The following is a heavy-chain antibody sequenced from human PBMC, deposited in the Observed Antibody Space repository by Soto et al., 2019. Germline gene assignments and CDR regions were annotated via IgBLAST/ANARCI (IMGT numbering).Heavy chain of an antibody. Sequence: QAQVVQSGAEVRKPGSSVKLSCKASEGTFNSYAIAWVRQAPGQGLEWRGGIIPYYNTLNYAQKFQDRVTITADDSTNTVYMELSSLGSDDTAVYFCASGASRWYPYFFDSWAQGTLVTVSS. CDR1: EGTFNSYA. J-gene: IGHJ4*02. CDR2: IIPYYNTL. V-gene: IGHV1-69*01. CDR3: ASGASRWYPYFFDS. D-gene: IGHD6-13*01.